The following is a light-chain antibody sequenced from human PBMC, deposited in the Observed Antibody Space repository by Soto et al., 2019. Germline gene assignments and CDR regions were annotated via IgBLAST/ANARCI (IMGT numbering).Light chain of an antibody. CDR2: GAS. CDR3: QQYGSSPGT. Sequence: TLSCRASQSVSSSYLAWYQQKSGQAPRLLIYGASSRATGIPDRFSGSGSGTDFTLTISRLEPEDFAVYYCQQYGSSPGTFGQGTKVDIK. V-gene: IGKV3-20*01. J-gene: IGKJ1*01. CDR1: QSVSSSY.